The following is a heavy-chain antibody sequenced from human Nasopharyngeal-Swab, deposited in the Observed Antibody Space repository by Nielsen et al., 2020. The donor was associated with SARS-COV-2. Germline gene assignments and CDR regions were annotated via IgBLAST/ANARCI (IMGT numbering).Heavy chain of an antibody. CDR2: IWYDGSNK. Sequence: GGSLRLSCAASGLTFSSYGMHWVRQAPGKGLEWVAVIWYDGSNKYYADSVKGRFTISRDNSKNTLYLQMNSLRAEDTAVYYCARDRTVTSYYYYGMDVWGQGTTVTVSS. CDR3: ARDRTVTSYYYYGMDV. V-gene: IGHV3-33*01. J-gene: IGHJ6*02. CDR1: GLTFSSYG. D-gene: IGHD4-11*01.